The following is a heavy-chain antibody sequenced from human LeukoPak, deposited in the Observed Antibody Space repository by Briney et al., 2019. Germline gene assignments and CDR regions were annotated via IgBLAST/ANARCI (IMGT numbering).Heavy chain of an antibody. CDR2: IIPILGIA. CDR1: GGTFSSYA. V-gene: IGHV1-69*04. J-gene: IGHJ4*02. D-gene: IGHD6-13*01. CDR3: ARDLYSSSWYGNDY. Sequence: ASVTVSCKASGGTFSSYAISWVRQAPGQGLEWMGRIIPILGIANYAQKFQGRVTITADKSTSAAYMELSSLRSEDTAVYYCARDLYSSSWYGNDYWGQGTLVTVSS.